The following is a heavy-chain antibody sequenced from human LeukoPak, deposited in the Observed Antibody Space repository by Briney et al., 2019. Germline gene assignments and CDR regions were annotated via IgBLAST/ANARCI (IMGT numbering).Heavy chain of an antibody. D-gene: IGHD2-15*01. CDR3: AKRRGCSGSSCYSDH. J-gene: IGHJ4*02. CDR1: GFTFSSYA. CDR2: INGIGVNT. V-gene: IGHV3-23*01. Sequence: GGSLRLSCAASGFTFSSYAMSWVRQAPGKGLEWVSTINGIGVNTYYTDSVKGRFTVSRDNSKNTVYLQMNSPRAEDTAVYYCAKRRGCSGSSCYSDHWGQGTLATVSS.